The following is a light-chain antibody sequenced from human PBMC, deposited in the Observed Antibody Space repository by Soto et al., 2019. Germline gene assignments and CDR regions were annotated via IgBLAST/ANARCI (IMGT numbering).Light chain of an antibody. CDR1: SSDVGGYNY. V-gene: IGLV2-14*01. J-gene: IGLJ1*01. CDR2: DVS. Sequence: QSALTQPASVSGSPGQSITISCTGTSSDVGGYNYVSWYQQHPGKAPKLVIYDVSNRPSGVSNRFSGSKSGNTASLTISGLQAEDEADYYCSSYTSSSINYVFGTGTKLTVL. CDR3: SSYTSSSINYV.